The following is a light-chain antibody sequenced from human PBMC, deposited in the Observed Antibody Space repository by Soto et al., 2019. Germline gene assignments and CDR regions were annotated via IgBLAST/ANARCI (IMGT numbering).Light chain of an antibody. V-gene: IGLV1-44*01. J-gene: IGLJ1*01. CDR3: AAWDDSRDGYV. CDR2: SNI. CDR1: SSNIGSNS. Sequence: QSVLTQPPSASGTPGQRVTISCSGSSSNIGSNSVNWYQHLPGTAFTLLIYSNIHLRSWVPDRFSGSKSGTSASLAISGLESEDAADYYCAAWDDSRDGYVFGTGTKGT.